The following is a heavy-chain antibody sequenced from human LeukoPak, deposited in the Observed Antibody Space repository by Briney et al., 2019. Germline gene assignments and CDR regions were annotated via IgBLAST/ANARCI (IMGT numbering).Heavy chain of an antibody. D-gene: IGHD6-19*01. V-gene: IGHV4-59*08. CDR1: GGSISSYY. CDR2: IYYSGST. CDR3: ARTASQRSCWYPGY. J-gene: IGHJ4*02. Sequence: SETLSLTCTVSGGSISSYYWSWIRQPPGKGLEWIGYIYYSGSTNYNPSLKSRVTISVDTSKNQFSLKLSSVTAADTAVYYCARTASQRSCWYPGYWGQGTLVTASS.